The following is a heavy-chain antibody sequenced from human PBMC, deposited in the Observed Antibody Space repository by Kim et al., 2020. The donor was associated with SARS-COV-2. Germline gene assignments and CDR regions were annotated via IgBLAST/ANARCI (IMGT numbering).Heavy chain of an antibody. V-gene: IGHV1-3*01. CDR1: GYSFTDYA. CDR2: IHAGSSNT. J-gene: IGHJ5*02. D-gene: IGHD2-15*01. Sequence: ASVKVSCKASGYSFTDYAIHWVRQAPGQRPEWMGWIHAGSSNTKYSQKFQDRVTITSDTSAKTGYMELSSLRSEDTAVYSCARDHCIGGTCYGGIDPWGQGPRVTVSS. CDR3: ARDHCIGGTCYGGIDP.